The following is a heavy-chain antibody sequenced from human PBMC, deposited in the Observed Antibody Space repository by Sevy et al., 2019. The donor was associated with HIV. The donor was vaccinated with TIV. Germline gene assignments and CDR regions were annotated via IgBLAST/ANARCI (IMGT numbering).Heavy chain of an antibody. CDR3: ARPSLGSGGWFDP. D-gene: IGHD3-10*01. V-gene: IGHV5-51*01. Sequence: VQSLKISCKGSGYSFTSYWIGWVRQMPGKGLQSMGFIYPGDSDTRHSTSFQGQVTSSADKSISTAYLQWSSLKASDTAMYYSARPSLGSGGWFDPWGQGTLVTVSS. J-gene: IGHJ5*02. CDR1: GYSFTSYW. CDR2: IYPGDSDT.